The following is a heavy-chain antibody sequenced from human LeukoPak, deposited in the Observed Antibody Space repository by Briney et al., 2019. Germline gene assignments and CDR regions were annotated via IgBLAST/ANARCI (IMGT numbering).Heavy chain of an antibody. CDR3: AREVVAPPTYWGNYGMDV. Sequence: GRSLRLSCAASGFTFSSYSMNWVRQAPGKGLEWVSYISSSSSTIYYADSVKGRFTISRDNAKNSLYLQMNSLRDEDTAVYYCAREVVAPPTYWGNYGMDVWGQGTTVTVSS. V-gene: IGHV3-48*02. CDR2: ISSSSSTI. D-gene: IGHD2-15*01. CDR1: GFTFSSYS. J-gene: IGHJ6*02.